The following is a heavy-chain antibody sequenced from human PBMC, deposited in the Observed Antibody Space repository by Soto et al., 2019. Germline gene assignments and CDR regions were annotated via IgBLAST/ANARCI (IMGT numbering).Heavy chain of an antibody. CDR1: GFTFSSYA. Sequence: GGSLRLSCAASGFTFSSYAMSWVRQAPGKGLEWVSAISGSGGSTYYADSVKGRFTISRDNSKNTLYLQMNSLRAEDTAVYYCAKDDHSKTMVRGVIPLDYWGQGTLVTISS. V-gene: IGHV3-23*01. D-gene: IGHD3-10*01. CDR2: ISGSGGST. CDR3: AKDDHSKTMVRGVIPLDY. J-gene: IGHJ4*02.